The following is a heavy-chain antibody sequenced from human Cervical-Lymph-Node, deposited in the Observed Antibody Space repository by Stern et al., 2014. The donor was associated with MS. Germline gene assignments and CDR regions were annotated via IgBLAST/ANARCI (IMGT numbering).Heavy chain of an antibody. Sequence: VQLVESGGGVVQPGRSLRLSCAASGFTFSNFGMHWVRQAPGQGLEWVALISYDGRDEYYADFVKGRFTITRDDSKNKIHLQLNSLRPEDTAVYYCAKGRTVAGKGVGAFDVWGQGTLVTVSS. J-gene: IGHJ3*01. V-gene: IGHV3-30*18. CDR2: ISYDGRDE. D-gene: IGHD6-19*01. CDR3: AKGRTVAGKGVGAFDV. CDR1: GFTFSNFG.